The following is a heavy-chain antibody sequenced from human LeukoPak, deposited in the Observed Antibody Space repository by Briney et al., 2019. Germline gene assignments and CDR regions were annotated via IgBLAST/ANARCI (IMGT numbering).Heavy chain of an antibody. V-gene: IGHV3-23*01. CDR1: GFTFSHYA. CDR3: AKDVGPILFDY. J-gene: IGHJ4*02. Sequence: GGSLRLSCVASGFTFSHYAMSWVRQAPGEGLDWVSTISDSGVNTHYADSVKGRYTITRANSRDTLSLQMKRLRVDLCAVYYCAKDVGPILFDYWSQGTLVTVSS. CDR2: ISDSGVNT. D-gene: IGHD1-26*01.